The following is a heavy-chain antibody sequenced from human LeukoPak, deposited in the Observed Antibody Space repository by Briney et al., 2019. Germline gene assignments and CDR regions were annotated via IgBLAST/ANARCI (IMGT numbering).Heavy chain of an antibody. CDR3: ARGGITGTTRGPTRLNDAFDI. D-gene: IGHD1-20*01. V-gene: IGHV1-2*04. J-gene: IGHJ3*02. Sequence: ASVKVSCKASGYTFTGYYMHWVRQAPGQGLEWMGWINPNSGGTNYAQESQGWVTMTRDTSISTAYMELSRLRSDDTAVYYCARGGITGTTRGPTRLNDAFDIWGQGTMVTVSS. CDR1: GYTFTGYY. CDR2: INPNSGGT.